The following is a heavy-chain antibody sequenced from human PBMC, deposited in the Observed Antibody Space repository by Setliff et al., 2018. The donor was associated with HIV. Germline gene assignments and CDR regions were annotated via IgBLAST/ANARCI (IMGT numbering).Heavy chain of an antibody. CDR1: GFTFSSYS. CDR3: ARGGSNSWSPFDY. V-gene: IGHV3-21*01. D-gene: IGHD6-13*01. Sequence: GESLKISCAASGFTFSSYSMNWVRQAPGKGLEWVSYISSSSSYTHYADSVRGRFTISRDNAKNSLYLQMNSLRAEDTAVYYCARGGSNSWSPFDYWGQGTLVTVSS. CDR2: ISSSSSYT. J-gene: IGHJ4*02.